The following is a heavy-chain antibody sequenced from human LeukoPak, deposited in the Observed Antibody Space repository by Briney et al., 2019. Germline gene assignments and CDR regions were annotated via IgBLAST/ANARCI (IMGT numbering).Heavy chain of an antibody. CDR1: GGSISNTNW. J-gene: IGHJ4*02. Sequence: SETLSLTCGVSGGSISNTNWWSWVRQPPGQGLEWIGEISLSGLTNYNPSLKSRVTISVDTSKNQFSLKLSSVTAADTAVYYCARGYSGYGSPFGYWGQGTLVTVSS. V-gene: IGHV4-4*02. CDR3: ARGYSGYGSPFGY. CDR2: ISLSGLT. D-gene: IGHD5-12*01.